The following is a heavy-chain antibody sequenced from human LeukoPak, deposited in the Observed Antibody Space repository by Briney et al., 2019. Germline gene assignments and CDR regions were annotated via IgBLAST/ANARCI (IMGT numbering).Heavy chain of an antibody. V-gene: IGHV3-7*01. CDR2: MKQDGSEK. J-gene: IGHJ4*02. CDR1: GFTFSSYC. Sequence: GGSLRLSCAASGFTFSSYCMTRVRQAPGKGLEWVANMKQDGSEKYYVDSVKGRFTISRDNAKNSLYLQMNSLRAEDTAVYYCARDRPPFASGTALGYWGQGTLVTVSS. CDR3: ARDRPPFASGTALGY. D-gene: IGHD1-7*01.